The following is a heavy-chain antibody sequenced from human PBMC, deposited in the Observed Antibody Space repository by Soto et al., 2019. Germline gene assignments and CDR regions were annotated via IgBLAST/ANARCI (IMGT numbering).Heavy chain of an antibody. V-gene: IGHV3-23*01. D-gene: IGHD6-25*01. CDR3: VKAGFTSGLL. J-gene: IGHJ4*02. CDR1: GFTFSSYA. CDR2: IDSDDGKT. Sequence: VQLLESGGGLIQPGGSLRLSCVASGFTFSSYAMNWVRQGPGTGLEWVAVIDSDDGKTYYANAVKGRFSISRDNSKNTLFLQMNSLRVVDTATYYCVKAGFTSGLLWGQGTLVTV.